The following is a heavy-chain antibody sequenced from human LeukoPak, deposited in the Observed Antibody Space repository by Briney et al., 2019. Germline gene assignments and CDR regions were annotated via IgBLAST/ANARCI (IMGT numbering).Heavy chain of an antibody. Sequence: SETLSLTCAVYGGPFSGYYWSWIRQPPGKGLEWIGEINHSGSTNYNPSLKSRVTISVDTSKNQFSLRVTSVTAADTAVYYCVSSSWAFDFWGQGTLVSVSS. CDR2: INHSGST. CDR1: GGPFSGYY. D-gene: IGHD6-13*01. V-gene: IGHV4-34*01. CDR3: VSSSWAFDF. J-gene: IGHJ4*02.